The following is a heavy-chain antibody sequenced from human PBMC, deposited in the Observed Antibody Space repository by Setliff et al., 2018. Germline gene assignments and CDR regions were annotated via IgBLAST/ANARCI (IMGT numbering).Heavy chain of an antibody. V-gene: IGHV3-72*01. D-gene: IGHD2-21*02. Sequence: PGGSLRLSCVVSGFTFSDHYMDWVRQAPGKGLEWVGRIRNKPNAYLTQYAASVEGRFTISRDDSKNSLYLQMNNLRVDDTAIYYCAKCGGDHCCPLYSYRYMDAWGKGTSVTVSS. CDR2: IRNKPNAYLT. CDR1: GFTFSDHY. J-gene: IGHJ6*03. CDR3: AKCGGDHCCPLYSYRYMDA.